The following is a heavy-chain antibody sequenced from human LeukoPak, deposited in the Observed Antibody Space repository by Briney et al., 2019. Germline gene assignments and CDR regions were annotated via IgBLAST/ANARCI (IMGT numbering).Heavy chain of an antibody. D-gene: IGHD6-19*01. V-gene: IGHV3-30*02. CDR1: GFTFSSYG. CDR3: AKIPPSDSSGWYRRNDY. Sequence: PGGSLRLSCAASGFTFSSYGMHWVRQAPGKGLEWVAFIRYVGSNKYYADSVKGRFTISRDNSKNTLYLQMNSLRAEDTAVYYCAKIPPSDSSGWYRRNDYWGQGTLVTVSS. J-gene: IGHJ4*02. CDR2: IRYVGSNK.